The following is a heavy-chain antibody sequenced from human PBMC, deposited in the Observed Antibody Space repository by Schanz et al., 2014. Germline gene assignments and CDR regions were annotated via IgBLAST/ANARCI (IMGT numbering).Heavy chain of an antibody. D-gene: IGHD6-13*01. V-gene: IGHV3-30*02. Sequence: VQLVESGGGLVQPGGSLRLSCAASGFTFTSYSMHWVRQAPGRGLEWVAFIRYDGSSKYYADSVRGRFTISRDDAKNSLYLQMNSLRAEDTAVYYCARGYSNIWSPMAYWGQGTLVAVSS. CDR2: IRYDGSSK. CDR3: ARGYSNIWSPMAY. CDR1: GFTFTSYS. J-gene: IGHJ4*02.